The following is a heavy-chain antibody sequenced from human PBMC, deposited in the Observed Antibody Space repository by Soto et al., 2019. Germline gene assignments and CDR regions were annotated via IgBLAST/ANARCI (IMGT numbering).Heavy chain of an antibody. Sequence: GGSLRLSCAASGFTFSSYSMNWVRQAPGKGLEWVSYISSSSTIYYADSVKGRFTISRDNAKNSLYLQMNSLRDEDTAVYYYAGVPATIFGVVKYYFDYWGQGTLVTVSS. CDR1: GFTFSSYS. D-gene: IGHD3-3*01. J-gene: IGHJ4*02. CDR3: AGVPATIFGVVKYYFDY. V-gene: IGHV3-48*02. CDR2: ISSSSTI.